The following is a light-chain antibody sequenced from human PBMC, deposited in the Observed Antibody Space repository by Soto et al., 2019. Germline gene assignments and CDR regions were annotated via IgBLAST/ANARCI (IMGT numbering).Light chain of an antibody. CDR1: SSDVGSYNL. J-gene: IGLJ3*02. V-gene: IGLV2-23*01. CDR2: EGN. CDR3: CSFARSSTWV. Sequence: QSVLTQPASVSGSPGQSITISCTGTSSDVGSYNLVSWYQQHPGKVPKLMIYEGNKRPSGVSNRFSGSNSGNTASLTISGLQAEDEADYYCCSFARSSTWVFGGGTKVTVL.